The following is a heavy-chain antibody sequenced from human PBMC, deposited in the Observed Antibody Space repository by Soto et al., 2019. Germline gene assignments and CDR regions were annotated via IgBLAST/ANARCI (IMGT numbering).Heavy chain of an antibody. J-gene: IGHJ5*02. CDR2: IGGSGGNT. Sequence: EVQLLESGGGLVQPGGSLRLSCAASGFRFITHAVSWVRQAPGKGLEWVSAIGGSGGNTYYADSVKGRFTISRDNSQNTLLLQMNSLRADDTAVYYCAKGSVGIFGVVHNWFDPWGQGNLVIVSS. D-gene: IGHD3-3*01. V-gene: IGHV3-23*01. CDR1: GFRFITHA. CDR3: AKGSVGIFGVVHNWFDP.